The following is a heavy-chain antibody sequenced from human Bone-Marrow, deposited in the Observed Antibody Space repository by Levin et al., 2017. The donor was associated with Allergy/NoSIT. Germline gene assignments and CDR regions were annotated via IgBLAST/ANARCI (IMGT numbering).Heavy chain of an antibody. Sequence: GESLKISCEVSGFIFSDYAMHWVRQAPGKGLQWLAAITHDAAETYYIDPLRGRFSVSRDNSKNTLYLQMNSLQGDDTAVYYCATLATDGPYFFDYWGQGTLVTVSS. D-gene: IGHD5-24*01. V-gene: IGHV3-30-3*01. CDR3: ATLATDGPYFFDY. J-gene: IGHJ4*02. CDR2: ITHDAAET. CDR1: GFIFSDYA.